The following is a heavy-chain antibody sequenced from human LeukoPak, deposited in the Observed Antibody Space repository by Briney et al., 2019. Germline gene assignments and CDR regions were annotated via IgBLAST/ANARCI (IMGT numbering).Heavy chain of an antibody. D-gene: IGHD3-16*01. Sequence: GGSLRLSCAASGFTFSSYVLHWVRQAPGKGLEYVSGISVNGDSTYYADFVKGRFTMSRDNSRNTLNLQMGSLRAEDTAVYYCARIGPGGHFDYWGQGTLVTVPS. CDR1: GFTFSSYV. CDR3: ARIGPGGHFDY. J-gene: IGHJ4*02. V-gene: IGHV3-64*02. CDR2: ISVNGDST.